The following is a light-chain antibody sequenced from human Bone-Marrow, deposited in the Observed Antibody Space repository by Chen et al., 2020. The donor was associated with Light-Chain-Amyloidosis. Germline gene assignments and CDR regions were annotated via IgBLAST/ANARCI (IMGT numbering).Light chain of an antibody. CDR3: QSADSSGTYEVI. CDR2: RDT. CDR1: DLPTKY. Sequence: SYELTQPPSVSVSSGPPARHTCSGDDLPTKYAYWYQQKPGQAPVLVIHRDTERPSGISERFSGSSSGTTATLTISGVQAEDEADYHCQSADSSGTYEVIFGGGTELTVL. J-gene: IGLJ2*01. V-gene: IGLV3-25*03.